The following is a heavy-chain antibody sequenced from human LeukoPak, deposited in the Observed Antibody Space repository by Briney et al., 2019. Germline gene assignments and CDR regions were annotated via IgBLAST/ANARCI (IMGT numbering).Heavy chain of an antibody. CDR3: AKARGSANYYFDS. CDR1: GFSFGSYW. V-gene: IGHV3-30*02. D-gene: IGHD2-15*01. J-gene: IGHJ4*01. Sequence: PGGSLRLSCAASGFSFGSYWMHWVRQAPGKGPEWVAHIQDEGISKTYGDAVKGRFAISRDNSKNMVYLDMASLTVADTALYYCAKARGSANYYFDSWGHGTLVIVSS. CDR2: IQDEGISK.